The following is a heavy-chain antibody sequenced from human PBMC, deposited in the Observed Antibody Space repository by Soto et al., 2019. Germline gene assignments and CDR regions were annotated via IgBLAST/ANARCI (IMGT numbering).Heavy chain of an antibody. CDR2: IIPIFGTA. V-gene: IGHV1-69*12. D-gene: IGHD3-3*01. J-gene: IGHJ4*02. CDR3: ARVSVRFLEWLGSEG. CDR1: GGTFSSYA. Sequence: QVELVQSGAEVKKPGSSVKVSCKASGGTFSSYAISWVRQAPGQGLEWMGGIIPIFGTANYAQKFQGRVTITADQSTSTAYMELSSLRSEDTAVHYCARVSVRFLEWLGSEGWGQGTLVTVSS.